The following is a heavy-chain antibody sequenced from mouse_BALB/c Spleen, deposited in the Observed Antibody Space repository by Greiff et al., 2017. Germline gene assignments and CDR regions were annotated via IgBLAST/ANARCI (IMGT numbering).Heavy chain of an antibody. V-gene: IGHV6-6*02. J-gene: IGHJ2*01. Sequence: MNWGRQSPEKGLEWVAEIRLKSNNYATHYAESVKGRFTISRDDSKSSVYLQMNNLRAEDTGIYYCTSSFDYWGQGTTLTVSS. CDR2: IRLKSNNYAT. CDR3: TSSFDY.